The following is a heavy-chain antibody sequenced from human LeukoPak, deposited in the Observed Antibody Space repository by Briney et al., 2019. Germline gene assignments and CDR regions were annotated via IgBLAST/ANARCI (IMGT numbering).Heavy chain of an antibody. CDR1: GDSISSNTAT. D-gene: IGHD3-3*01. CDR2: TYYRSKWYN. CDR3: ARDLNTYYDFWSGEKYYYYYMDV. Sequence: SQTLSLTCVISGDSISSNTATWNWIRQSPSRGLEWLGRTYYRSKWYNDYAVSVKSRITINPDTSKNQFSLQPNSVTPEDTAVYYCARDLNTYYDFWSGEKYYYYYMDVWGKGTTVTVSS. V-gene: IGHV6-1*01. J-gene: IGHJ6*03.